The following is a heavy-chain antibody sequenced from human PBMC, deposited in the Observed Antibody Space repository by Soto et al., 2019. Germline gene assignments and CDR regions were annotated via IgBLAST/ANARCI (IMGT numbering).Heavy chain of an antibody. CDR2: IIPIFGTA. CDR3: ARSGGKTASTRLAADV. CDR1: GGTFSSYA. V-gene: IGHV1-69*13. Sequence: SVKVSCKASGGTFSSYAISWVRQAPGQGLEWMGGIIPIFGTANYAQKFQGRVTITADESTSTAYMELSSLRSEDTAVYYCARSGGKTASTRLAADVWGQGTTVTVSS. D-gene: IGHD3-16*01. J-gene: IGHJ6*02.